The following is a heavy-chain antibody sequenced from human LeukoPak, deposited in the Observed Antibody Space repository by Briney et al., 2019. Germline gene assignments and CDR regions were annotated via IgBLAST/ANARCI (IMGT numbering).Heavy chain of an antibody. CDR2: NLPIFGTA. D-gene: IGHD3-9*01. CDR3: ARGRLVISLDAFDI. CDR1: GHTFSRYA. V-gene: IGHV1-69*13. J-gene: IGHJ3*02. Sequence: TVNLSCEASGHTFSRYAIRWARQAPGQALECMGGNLPIFGTANYAQKLQGRVTITAGESTSTAYMELSSLRSEDTAVYYCARGRLVISLDAFDIWGQGTMVTVSS.